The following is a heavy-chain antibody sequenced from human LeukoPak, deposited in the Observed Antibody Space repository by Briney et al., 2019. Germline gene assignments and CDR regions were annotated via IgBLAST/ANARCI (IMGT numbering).Heavy chain of an antibody. Sequence: ASVKVSCKASGYTFTGYYMHWVRQAPGQGLEWMGWINPNSGGTNYAQKFQGWVTMTRDTSISTAYMELSRLRSDDTAVYYCARDPAYRYYDSSGYAFDIWGQGTMVTVSS. CDR3: ARDPAYRYYDSSGYAFDI. V-gene: IGHV1-2*04. D-gene: IGHD3-22*01. CDR1: GYTFTGYY. J-gene: IGHJ3*02. CDR2: INPNSGGT.